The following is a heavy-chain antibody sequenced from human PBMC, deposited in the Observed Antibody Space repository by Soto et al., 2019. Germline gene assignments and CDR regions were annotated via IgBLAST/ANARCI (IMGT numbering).Heavy chain of an antibody. V-gene: IGHV6-1*01. J-gene: IGHJ3*01. CDR3: AKQAAQQWSAFEV. D-gene: IGHD6-19*01. CDR2: TYYRSKWRN. Sequence: SQTLSLTCAISGDSVSSNNAAWNWIRQSPSRGLEWMGRTYYRSKWRNDYAESVRSRISINPDTSKNQFSLQLNSVTPEDSAVYYCAKQAAQQWSAFEVWGQGTMVTVSS. CDR1: GDSVSSNNAA.